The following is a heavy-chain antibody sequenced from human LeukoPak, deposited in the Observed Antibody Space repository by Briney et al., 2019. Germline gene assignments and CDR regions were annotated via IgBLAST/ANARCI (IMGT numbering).Heavy chain of an antibody. J-gene: IGHJ4*02. D-gene: IGHD2-15*01. CDR1: GFTFSSYS. V-gene: IGHV3-21*04. Sequence: GGSLRLSCAASGFTFSSYSMNWVRQAPGKGLEWVSSISRSSNYKYYADSVKGRFTISRDNSKNTLYLQMNSLRAEDTAVYYCARGSGGSWGTIDYWGQGTLVTVSS. CDR3: ARGSGGSWGTIDY. CDR2: ISRSSNYK.